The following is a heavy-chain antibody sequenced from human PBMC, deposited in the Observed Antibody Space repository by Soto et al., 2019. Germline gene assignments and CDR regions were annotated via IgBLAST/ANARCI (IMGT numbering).Heavy chain of an antibody. D-gene: IGHD3-9*01. Sequence: GGSLRLSCAASGFTFSSYSMNWVRQAPGKGLEYVSAISSNGGSTYYADSVKGRFTISRDNSKNTLYLQMSSLRAEDTAVYYCAREYDIHNWFDPWGQGTLVTVSS. V-gene: IGHV3-64D*06. CDR1: GFTFSSYS. CDR2: ISSNGGST. J-gene: IGHJ5*02. CDR3: AREYDIHNWFDP.